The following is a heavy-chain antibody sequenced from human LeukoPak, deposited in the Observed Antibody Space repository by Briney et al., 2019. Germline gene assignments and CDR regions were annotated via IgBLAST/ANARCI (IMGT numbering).Heavy chain of an antibody. V-gene: IGHV3-21*01. Sequence: GGSLRLSCTASGFTFSSYSMNWVRQAPGKGLEWVSSISSSSSYIYYADSVKGRFTISRDNAKNSLYLQMNSLRAEDTAVYYCARISGGDAFDIWGQGTMVTVSS. CDR3: ARISGGDAFDI. J-gene: IGHJ3*02. D-gene: IGHD1-26*01. CDR1: GFTFSSYS. CDR2: ISSSSSYI.